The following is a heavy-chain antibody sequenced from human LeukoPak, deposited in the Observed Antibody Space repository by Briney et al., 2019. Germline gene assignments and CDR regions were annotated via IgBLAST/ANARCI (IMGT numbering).Heavy chain of an antibody. J-gene: IGHJ5*02. CDR1: GFTFSSYG. CDR2: IRFDGSAK. Sequence: PGGSLRLSCAASGFTFSSYGMHWVRQAPGKGLEWVAFIRFDGSAKYYADSVKGRFTISRDKSMNTLYLQMNSLRPEDTTVYYCAKDFLIQYDISTGYLPSPNWFDPWGQGTLVTVSS. V-gene: IGHV3-30*02. CDR3: AKDFLIQYDISTGYLPSPNWFDP. D-gene: IGHD3-9*01.